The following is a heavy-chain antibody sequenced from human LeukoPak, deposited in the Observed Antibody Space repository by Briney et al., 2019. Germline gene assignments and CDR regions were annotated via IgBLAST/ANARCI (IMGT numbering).Heavy chain of an antibody. D-gene: IGHD3-3*01. J-gene: IGHJ4*02. CDR1: GGTFSNYA. Sequence: ASVKVSCKASGGTFSNYAISWVRQAPGQGLEWMGGIITNYGTTNYAQKYQGRVTITADESTTTVYMELSSLRSEDTTVYYCARPRTYYDFWRGYPPFDYWGQGTLVTVSS. CDR2: IITNYGTT. V-gene: IGHV1-69*13. CDR3: ARPRTYYDFWRGYPPFDY.